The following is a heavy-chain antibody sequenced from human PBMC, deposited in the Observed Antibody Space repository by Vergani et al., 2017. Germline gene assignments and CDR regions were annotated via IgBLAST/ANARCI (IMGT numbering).Heavy chain of an antibody. J-gene: IGHJ4*02. V-gene: IGHV1-69*18. CDR2: IISIFGTA. D-gene: IGHD2-21*02. CDR3: ARVGRYCGGDCYSDY. CDR1: GGTFSSYA. Sequence: QVQLVQSGAEVKKPGSSVKVSCKASGGTFSSYAISWVRQAPGQGLEWMGRIISIFGTANYAQKFQGRVTITADESTSTAYMELSSLRSEDTAVYYCARVGRYCGGDCYSDYWGQGTLVTVSS.